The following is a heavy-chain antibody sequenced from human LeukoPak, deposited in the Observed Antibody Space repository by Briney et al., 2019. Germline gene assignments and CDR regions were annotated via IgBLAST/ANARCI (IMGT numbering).Heavy chain of an antibody. CDR1: GFTFSSYW. CDR2: ISSSSSYI. Sequence: GGSLRLSCAASGFTFSSYWMSWVRQAPGKGLEWVSSISSSSSYIYYADSVKGRFTISRDNAKNSLYLQMNSLRAEDTAVYYCARGGYYYDSSGYYPFYFDYWGQGTLVTVSS. D-gene: IGHD3-22*01. V-gene: IGHV3-21*01. CDR3: ARGGYYYDSSGYYPFYFDY. J-gene: IGHJ4*02.